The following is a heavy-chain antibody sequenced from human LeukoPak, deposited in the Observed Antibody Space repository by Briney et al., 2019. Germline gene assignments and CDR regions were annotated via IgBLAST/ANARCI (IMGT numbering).Heavy chain of an antibody. CDR1: GFAFDDYA. CDR3: AKDSVTMLRGVISYYYHGMDA. D-gene: IGHD3-10*01. J-gene: IGHJ6*02. Sequence: QAGGSLRLSCAASGFAFDDYAMHWVRQAPGEGLGWVSLITGVGGTRHYADSVKGRFTISKDNSKKSLYLQMNSLRAEDSALYYCAKDSVTMLRGVISYYYHGMDAWGQGTTVTVSS. CDR2: ITGVGGTR. V-gene: IGHV3-43*02.